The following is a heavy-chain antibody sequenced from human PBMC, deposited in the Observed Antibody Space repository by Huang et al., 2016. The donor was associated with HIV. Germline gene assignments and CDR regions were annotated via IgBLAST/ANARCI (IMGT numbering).Heavy chain of an antibody. D-gene: IGHD3-16*01. Sequence: QVKLVESGGGVVQPGRSLRLSCAASGFTFSTCGMPWVRQAPGNGVEWVAVISYDGNYKYYEDSVKGRFTVSRDNSKNTLYLQMNSLRVDDTAVYYCAKGNPLSVIMIADNWGLGTLVTVSS. CDR3: AKGNPLSVIMIADN. CDR2: ISYDGNYK. CDR1: GFTFSTCG. J-gene: IGHJ4*02. V-gene: IGHV3-30*18.